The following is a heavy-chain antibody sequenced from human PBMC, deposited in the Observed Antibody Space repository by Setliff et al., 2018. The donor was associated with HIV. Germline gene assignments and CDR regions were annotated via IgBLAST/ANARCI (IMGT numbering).Heavy chain of an antibody. CDR1: GYTFTGYY. CDR3: AREGQVVVTAKGFDY. Sequence: GASVKVSCKASGYTFTGYYMHWVRQAPGQGLEWMGRINPNSGGTNYAQKFQGRVTMTRDTSISTAYMELSRLRSDDTAVYYCAREGQVVVTAKGFDYWGLGTLVTVSS. V-gene: IGHV1-2*06. D-gene: IGHD2-15*01. J-gene: IGHJ4*02. CDR2: INPNSGGT.